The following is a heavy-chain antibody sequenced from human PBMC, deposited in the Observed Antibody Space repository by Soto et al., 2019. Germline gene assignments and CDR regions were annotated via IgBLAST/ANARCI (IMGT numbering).Heavy chain of an antibody. Sequence: EVQLVEFGGGLVQPGGSLRLSCAASEFTFTNYWMHWVRQAPGEGLVWVSRISSSGITNYADSVKGRITLSRDNAKNMVYLQMISLRAEDTAVYYCVRGGRLAYYMDVWGKGTTVTVSS. CDR3: VRGGRLAYYMDV. D-gene: IGHD4-17*01. CDR1: EFTFTNYW. J-gene: IGHJ6*03. V-gene: IGHV3-74*01. CDR2: ISSSGIT.